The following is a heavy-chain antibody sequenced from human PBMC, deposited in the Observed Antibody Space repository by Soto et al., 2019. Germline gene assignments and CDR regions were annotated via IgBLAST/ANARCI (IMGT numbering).Heavy chain of an antibody. CDR3: VKETPPEWLVPTGVYYFVY. V-gene: IGHV3-30*18. Sequence: PGGSLRLSCAASGFTFSNYGMHWVRRAPGKGLEWVAVISDDGSNKYYADSMKGRFTISRDNSKNTLYLQMNSLRAEETAVFYCVKETPPEWLVPTGVYYFVYWGQGTLVTLSS. CDR2: ISDDGSNK. J-gene: IGHJ4*02. D-gene: IGHD6-19*01. CDR1: GFTFSNYG.